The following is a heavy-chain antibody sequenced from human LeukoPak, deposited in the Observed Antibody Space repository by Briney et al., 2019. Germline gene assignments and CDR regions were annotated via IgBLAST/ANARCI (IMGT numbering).Heavy chain of an antibody. CDR2: ISTNEITT. V-gene: IGHV3-64*01. CDR1: GFTFSSSV. CDR3: ARGAPHCSKTSCYSYYYSMDV. J-gene: IGHJ6*02. Sequence: GGSLRLSCAASGFTFSSSVMHWVRQAPGKGLEYVSTISTNEITTYYANSVKGRFTISRDNSKNTLYLQMGSLRAEDMAVYYCARGAPHCSKTSCYSYYYSMDVWGQGTTVTVSS. D-gene: IGHD2-2*01.